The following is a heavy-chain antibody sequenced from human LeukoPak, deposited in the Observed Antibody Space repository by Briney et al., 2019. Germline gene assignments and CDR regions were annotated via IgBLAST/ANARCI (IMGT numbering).Heavy chain of an antibody. J-gene: IGHJ6*03. V-gene: IGHV3-48*01. CDR2: ISSSSDII. Sequence: GGSLRLSCAASGFTFSSYSMNWVRQAPGKGLEWVSYISSSSDIIHYADSVKGRFTISRDNAKNSLYLQMNSLRAEDTAVYYCARVPYYDFWSGYTDYYYYMDVWGKGTTVTVSS. CDR3: ARVPYYDFWSGYTDYYYYMDV. D-gene: IGHD3-3*01. CDR1: GFTFSSYS.